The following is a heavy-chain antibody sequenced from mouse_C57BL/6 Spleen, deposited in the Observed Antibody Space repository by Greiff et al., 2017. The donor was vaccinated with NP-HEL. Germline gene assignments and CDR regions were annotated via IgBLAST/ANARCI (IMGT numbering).Heavy chain of an antibody. CDR2: INYDGSST. J-gene: IGHJ4*01. V-gene: IGHV5-16*01. D-gene: IGHD2-1*01. Sequence: EVMLVESEGGLVQPGSSMKLSCTASGFTFTDYYMAWVRQVPEKGLEWVANINYDGSSTYYLDSLKSRFIISRDNAKNILYLQMSSLKSEDTATYYCARDLGNPVEGAMDYWGQGTSVTVSS. CDR1: GFTFTDYY. CDR3: ARDLGNPVEGAMDY.